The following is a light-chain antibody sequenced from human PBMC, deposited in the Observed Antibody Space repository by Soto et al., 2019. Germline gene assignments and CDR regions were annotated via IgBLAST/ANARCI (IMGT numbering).Light chain of an antibody. CDR1: SSDVGAYNY. CDR2: DVT. V-gene: IGLV2-11*01. J-gene: IGLJ3*02. Sequence: QSVLTQPRSVSGSPGQSVTISCTGTSSDVGAYNYVSWYQHHPGKAPKLMIYDVTKRPSGVPVRLSGSRSGNTASLTFSGLQAEDEADYYCCSYAGSYTLVFGGGTKLTVL. CDR3: CSYAGSYTLV.